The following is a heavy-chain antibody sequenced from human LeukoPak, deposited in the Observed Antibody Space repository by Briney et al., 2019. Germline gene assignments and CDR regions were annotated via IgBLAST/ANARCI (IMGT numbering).Heavy chain of an antibody. CDR2: IFHSGST. V-gene: IGHV4-4*07. CDR1: GGSISGYY. J-gene: IGHJ5*02. CDR3: ARSRIVLADSLDP. D-gene: IGHD6-19*01. Sequence: SETLSLTCTVSGGSISGYYWNWIRQPAGKGLERIGRIFHSGSTNYNPSLNSRVTMSVDTSKNQFSLKLSSVTAADTAVYYCARSRIVLADSLDPWGQGTLVTVSS.